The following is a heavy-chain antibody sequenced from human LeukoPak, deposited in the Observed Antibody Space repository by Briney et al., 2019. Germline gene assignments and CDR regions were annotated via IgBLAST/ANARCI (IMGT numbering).Heavy chain of an antibody. CDR3: ARDPRDGYNKFDY. D-gene: IGHD5-24*01. J-gene: IGHJ4*02. CDR1: GFSITTYW. Sequence: GGSLRLSCVASGFSITTYWMSWVRQAPGKGLEWVADIKQDGRETHYVGSVKGRFTISRDNSKNTLYLQMNSLRAEDTAVYYCARDPRDGYNKFDYWGQGTLVTVSS. V-gene: IGHV3-7*01. CDR2: IKQDGRET.